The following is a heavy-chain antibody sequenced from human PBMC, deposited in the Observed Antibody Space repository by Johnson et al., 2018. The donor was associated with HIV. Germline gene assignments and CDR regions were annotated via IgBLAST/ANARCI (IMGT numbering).Heavy chain of an antibody. CDR3: VRDLAVTTYGAFDI. V-gene: IGHV3-33*01. CDR2: MWYDGSNK. CDR1: GFTFSTYG. J-gene: IGHJ3*02. Sequence: QMQLVESGGGVVQPGRSLRLSCAASGFTFSTYGMHSVRQAPGKGLEWVAVMWYDGSNKYYVDSVKGRFTISRDNVKNSLYLQRNSLRAEDTAVYYCVRDLAVTTYGAFDIWGQGTMVTVSS. D-gene: IGHD4-17*01.